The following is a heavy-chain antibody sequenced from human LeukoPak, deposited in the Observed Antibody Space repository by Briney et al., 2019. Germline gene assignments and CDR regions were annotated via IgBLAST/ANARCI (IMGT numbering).Heavy chain of an antibody. CDR2: IIPMFRTA. CDR3: ARAFTMVRGVITHY. V-gene: IGHV1-69*13. D-gene: IGHD3-10*01. Sequence: SVKVSCKASGGTFSRSAVNWVRQAPGQGLEWMGGIIPMFRTANYAQKFRGRVTITADESTSTAYMELNSLRSEDTAVYYCARAFTMVRGVITHYWGQGILVTVSS. CDR1: GGTFSRSA. J-gene: IGHJ4*02.